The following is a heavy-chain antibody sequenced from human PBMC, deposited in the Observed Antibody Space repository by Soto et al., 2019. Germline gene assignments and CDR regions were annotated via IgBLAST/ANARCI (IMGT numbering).Heavy chain of an antibody. CDR1: RYTPPEFS. Sequence: ASVKGSRKGSRYTPPEFSIHRGRQAPGQGLEWMGWISAYNGNINYAQKVQGRVTMTTDTSTSTAYMELRSLRSDDTAVYYCARAGGSGTYYISDYWGQGTLVTVSS. J-gene: IGHJ4*02. CDR3: ARAGGSGTYYISDY. V-gene: IGHV1-18*01. CDR2: ISAYNGNI. D-gene: IGHD3-10*01.